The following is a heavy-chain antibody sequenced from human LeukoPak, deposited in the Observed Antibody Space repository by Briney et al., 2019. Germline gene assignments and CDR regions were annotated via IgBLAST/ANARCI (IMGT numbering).Heavy chain of an antibody. Sequence: GGSLRLSCAASGFTFSSYAMHWVRQAPGKGLEWVAVISYDGSNEYYADSVKGRFTISRDNSKNTLYLQMNSLRAEDTAVYYCASLITIFDAFDIWGQGTMVTVSS. CDR1: GFTFSSYA. CDR3: ASLITIFDAFDI. CDR2: ISYDGSNE. D-gene: IGHD3-9*01. J-gene: IGHJ3*02. V-gene: IGHV3-30*04.